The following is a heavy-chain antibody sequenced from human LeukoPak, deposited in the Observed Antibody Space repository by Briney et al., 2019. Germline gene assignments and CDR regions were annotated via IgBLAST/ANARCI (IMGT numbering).Heavy chain of an antibody. J-gene: IGHJ5*02. CDR1: GFTFENYA. D-gene: IGHD6-19*01. Sequence: GGSLRLSCAASGFTFENYAMHWVRQVPGKGLEWVSVISGDGGNTYYIDSVKGRFTISRDNSKNSLYLQMNSLKTEDTALHSCAKSRLSGWYGDKWYDPWGQGTLVTVSS. CDR3: AKSRLSGWYGDKWYDP. CDR2: ISGDGGNT. V-gene: IGHV3-43*02.